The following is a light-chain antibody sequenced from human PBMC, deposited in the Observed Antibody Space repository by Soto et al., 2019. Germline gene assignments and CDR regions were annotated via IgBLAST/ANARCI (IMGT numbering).Light chain of an antibody. V-gene: IGKV1D-16*01. CDR1: QGISSW. CDR3: QQYGSSPIT. CDR2: AAS. Sequence: ASVGDRVTITCRASQGISSWLAWYQQKPGKAPKLLIYAASSLQSGFPDRFSGSGSGTDFTLTISRLEPEDFAVYYCQQYGSSPITFGQGTRLEIK. J-gene: IGKJ5*01.